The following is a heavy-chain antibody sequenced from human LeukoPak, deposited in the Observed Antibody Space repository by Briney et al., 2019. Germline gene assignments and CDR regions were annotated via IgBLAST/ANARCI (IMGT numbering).Heavy chain of an antibody. J-gene: IGHJ5*02. CDR1: GFTFSSYA. V-gene: IGHV3-30-3*01. CDR2: ISYDGSNK. D-gene: IGHD3-9*01. CDR3: ARGLILRYFDWWGLNWFDP. Sequence: GGSLRLSCAASGFTFSSYAVHWVRQAPGKGLEWVAVISYDGSNKYYADSVKGRFTISRDNSKNTLYLQMNSLRAEDTAVYYCARGLILRYFDWWGLNWFDPWGQGTLVTVSS.